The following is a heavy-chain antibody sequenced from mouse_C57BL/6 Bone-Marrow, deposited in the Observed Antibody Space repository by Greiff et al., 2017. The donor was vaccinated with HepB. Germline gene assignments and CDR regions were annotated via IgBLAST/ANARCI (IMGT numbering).Heavy chain of an antibody. D-gene: IGHD2-10*02. V-gene: IGHV1-53*01. CDR1: GYTFTSYW. J-gene: IGHJ4*01. CDR2: INPSNGGT. CDR3: ARGMVTTGYYYAMDY. Sequence: QVQLQQPGTELVKPGASVKLSCKASGYTFTSYWMHWVKQRPGQGLEWIGNINPSNGGTNYNEKFKSKATLTVDKSSSTAYMQLSSLTSEDSAVYYCARGMVTTGYYYAMDYWGQGTSVTVSS.